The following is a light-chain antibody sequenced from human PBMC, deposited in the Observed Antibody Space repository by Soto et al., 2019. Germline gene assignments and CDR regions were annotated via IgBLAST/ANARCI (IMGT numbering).Light chain of an antibody. J-gene: IGLJ1*01. CDR3: AAWDDSLNGHV. Sequence: QSVLTQPPSASGTPGQRVTISCSGSSSNIGSSTVNWYQQLPGTAPKLLIYSNNQRPSGVPDRFSGSKSGTSASLAISGLXSEDEADYYCAAWDDSLNGHVFGTGTKVTVL. V-gene: IGLV1-44*01. CDR1: SSNIGSST. CDR2: SNN.